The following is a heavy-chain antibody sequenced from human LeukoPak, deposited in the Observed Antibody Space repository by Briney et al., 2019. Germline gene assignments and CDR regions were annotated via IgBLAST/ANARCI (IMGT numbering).Heavy chain of an antibody. D-gene: IGHD2-2*01. CDR1: GFTFSSHA. J-gene: IGHJ4*02. CDR3: ARGVVPAAFDY. Sequence: GGSLRLSCAASGFTFSSHAMTWVRQAPGKGLEWVSTISGGGGSTYYADSVKGRFTISRDNAKNALYLQVSSLRAEDTAVYYCARGVVPAAFDYWGQGTLVTVSS. V-gene: IGHV3-23*01. CDR2: ISGGGGST.